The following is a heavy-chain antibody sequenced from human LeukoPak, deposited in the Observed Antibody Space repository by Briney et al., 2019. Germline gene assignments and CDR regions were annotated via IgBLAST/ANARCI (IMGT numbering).Heavy chain of an antibody. CDR2: INPGDGNI. D-gene: IGHD3-22*01. CDR3: AAVKTYYYDTSGYYFPLNAFDI. CDR1: GYTFTNFY. V-gene: IGHV1-46*01. J-gene: IGHJ3*02. Sequence: ASVKVSCKASGYTFTNFYIHWVRQAPGQGLEWVGRINPGDGNIHLEQRFQGRVTMTRDMSTSTVYMELISLRSEDTAVYYCAAVKTYYYDTSGYYFPLNAFDIWGQGTMVTVSS.